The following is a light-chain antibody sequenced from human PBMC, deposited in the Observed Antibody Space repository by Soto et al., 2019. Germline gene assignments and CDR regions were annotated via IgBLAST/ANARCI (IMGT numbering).Light chain of an antibody. CDR3: QVWDSNSEHVV. CDR2: DDR. V-gene: IGLV3-21*02. Sequence: SYELTQPPSVSVAPGQTARIPCGGDSIATKSVHWYQLKPGQAPVMVVYDDRDRPPGIPERFSGANSGNAATLIVSTVEAGDEADYYCQVWDSNSEHVVFGGGTKLTVL. J-gene: IGLJ2*01. CDR1: SIATKS.